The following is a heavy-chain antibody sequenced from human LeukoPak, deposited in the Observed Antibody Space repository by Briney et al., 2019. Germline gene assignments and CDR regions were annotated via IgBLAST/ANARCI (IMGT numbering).Heavy chain of an antibody. J-gene: IGHJ4*02. CDR2: IYYSGST. D-gene: IGHD4-11*01. CDR3: ARQGPLTTAVTTRTNPFDY. V-gene: IGHV4-59*08. CDR1: AGSISSSY. Sequence: SETLSLTCTVPAGSISSSYWSWIRQPPGKGLEWIGYIYYSGSTNYNPSLKSRVTISVDTSKNQFSLKLNSVTAADTAVYYCARQGPLTTAVTTRTNPFDYWGQGTLVTVSS.